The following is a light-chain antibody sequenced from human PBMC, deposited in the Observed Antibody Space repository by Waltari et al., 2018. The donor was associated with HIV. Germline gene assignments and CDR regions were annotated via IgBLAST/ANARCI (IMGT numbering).Light chain of an antibody. CDR2: EVS. CDR1: SRAVGRSNY. V-gene: IGLV2-14*01. Sequence: QSALTQPASVSGSPGQSITISCPGASRAVGRSNYVSWYHQYPGKAPKLIIYEVSSRPSGVSNRFSASKSGNTASLTISGLLAEDEADYYCCSYTSSDSYVFGTGTKVTVL. CDR3: CSYTSSDSYV. J-gene: IGLJ1*01.